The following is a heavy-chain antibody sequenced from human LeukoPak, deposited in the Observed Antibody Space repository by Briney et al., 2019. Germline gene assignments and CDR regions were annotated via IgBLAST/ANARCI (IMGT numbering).Heavy chain of an antibody. D-gene: IGHD6-13*01. CDR1: GGSISSYY. J-gene: IGHJ5*02. Sequence: SETLSLTCTGSGGSISSYYWSWIRQPAGKGLEWIGRIYTSGSTNYNPSLKSRVTISVDTSKNQFSLKLSSVTAADTAVYYCARQGSIAAAANWFDPWGQGTLVTVSS. CDR3: ARQGSIAAAANWFDP. V-gene: IGHV4-4*07. CDR2: IYTSGST.